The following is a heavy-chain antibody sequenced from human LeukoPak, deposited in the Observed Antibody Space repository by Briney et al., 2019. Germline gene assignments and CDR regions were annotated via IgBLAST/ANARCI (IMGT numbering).Heavy chain of an antibody. CDR1: GFTFSDYN. D-gene: IGHD4-23*01. Sequence: PGGSLRLSCAASGFTFSDYNMRWIRQAPGKGLEWVSSISRSGSTKYYADSVKGRFTISRDNSKNTLYLQMNSLRAEDTAVYYCARRAGGYSHPYDYWGQGILVTVSS. CDR2: ISRSGSTK. J-gene: IGHJ4*02. V-gene: IGHV3-11*01. CDR3: ARRAGGYSHPYDY.